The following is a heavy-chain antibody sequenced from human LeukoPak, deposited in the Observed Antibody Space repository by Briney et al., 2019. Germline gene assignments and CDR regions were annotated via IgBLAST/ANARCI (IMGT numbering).Heavy chain of an antibody. CDR2: IYYSGST. V-gene: IGHV4-59*01. Sequence: PSETLSLTCTVSGGSISSYYWSWTRQPPGKGLEWIGYIYYSGSTNYNPSLKSRVTISVDTSKNQFSLKLSSVTAAGTAVYYCASHPTGGYDSSPSWGQGTMVTVSS. CDR1: GGSISSYY. D-gene: IGHD3-22*01. J-gene: IGHJ3*01. CDR3: ASHPTGGYDSSPS.